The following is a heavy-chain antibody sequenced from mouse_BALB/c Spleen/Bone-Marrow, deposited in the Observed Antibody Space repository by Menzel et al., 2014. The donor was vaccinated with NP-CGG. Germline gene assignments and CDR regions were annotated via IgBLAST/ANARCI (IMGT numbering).Heavy chain of an antibody. CDR3: ARSYGYERSWFAY. D-gene: IGHD2-2*01. J-gene: IGHJ3*01. Sequence: EVHLVESGPEVVKPGASVKISCKTSGYTFTEYTMHWVKRSHGKSLEWIGGINPNNGGTTYNQKFKGKATLTVDKSSSTAYMELRSLTSEDSAVYYCARSYGYERSWFAYWGQGTLVTVSA. CDR1: GYTFTEYT. CDR2: INPNNGGT. V-gene: IGHV1-18*01.